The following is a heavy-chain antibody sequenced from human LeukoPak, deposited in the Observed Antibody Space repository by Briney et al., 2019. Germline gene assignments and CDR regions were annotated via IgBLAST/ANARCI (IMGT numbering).Heavy chain of an antibody. V-gene: IGHV1-18*01. CDR3: AREFGELEWSYYFDY. CDR2: ISAYNGNT. J-gene: IGHJ4*01. Sequence: ASVKVSCKASGYTFTSYGISWVRQAPGQGLEWMGWISAYNGNTNYAQKLQGRVTMTTDTSTSTAYMELRSLRSDDTAVYYCAREFGELEWSYYFDYWGHGTLVPVSS. D-gene: IGHD3-3*01. CDR1: GYTFTSYG.